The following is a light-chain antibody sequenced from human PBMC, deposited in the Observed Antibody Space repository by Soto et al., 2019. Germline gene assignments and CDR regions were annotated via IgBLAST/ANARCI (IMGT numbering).Light chain of an antibody. CDR2: GAS. Sequence: EIVMTQSPATLYVSPRERATLSCRASQTVNSNLAWYQQKPGQAPRLLIYGASNRATDIPARFNGSGSGTEIDLTISGLQSEDFALLYSQQYNNWPYTLGQGTRLEIK. CDR3: QQYNNWPYT. CDR1: QTVNSN. J-gene: IGKJ2*01. V-gene: IGKV3-15*01.